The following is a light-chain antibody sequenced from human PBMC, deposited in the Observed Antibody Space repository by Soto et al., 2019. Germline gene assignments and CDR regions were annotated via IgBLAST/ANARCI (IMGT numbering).Light chain of an antibody. J-gene: IGKJ1*01. CDR2: DAS. CDR1: QSISSW. V-gene: IGKV1-5*01. CDR3: QQYNSYSGT. Sequence: DIQRTQSTSTLSSSVGSRSTITWLASQSISSWLAWYQQKPGKAPKLLIYDASSLESGVPSRFSGSGSGTEFTLTISSLQPDDFATYYCQQYNSYSGTFGPGTKVDIK.